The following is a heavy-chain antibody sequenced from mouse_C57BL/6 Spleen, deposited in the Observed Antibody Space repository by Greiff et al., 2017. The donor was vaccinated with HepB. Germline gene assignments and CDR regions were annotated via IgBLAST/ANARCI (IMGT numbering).Heavy chain of an antibody. D-gene: IGHD2-5*01. J-gene: IGHJ3*01. V-gene: IGHV3-6*01. CDR1: GYSITSGYY. CDR3: ARGGDYSNYGGFAY. Sequence: EVKLQQSGPGLVKPSQSLSLTCSVTGYSITSGYYWNWIRQFPGNKLEWMGYISYDGSNNYNPSLKNRISITRDTSKNQFFLKLNSVTTEDTATYYCARGGDYSNYGGFAYWGQGTLVTVSA. CDR2: ISYDGSN.